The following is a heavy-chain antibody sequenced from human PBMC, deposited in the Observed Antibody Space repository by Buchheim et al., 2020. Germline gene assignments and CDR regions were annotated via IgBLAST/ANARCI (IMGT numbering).Heavy chain of an antibody. J-gene: IGHJ5*02. Sequence: QLQLQESGPGLVKPSETLSLTCTVSGGSISSSSYYWGWIRQPPGKGLEWIGSIYYSGSTYYNPSLKSRVTISLDTSKNQFSLKLSSVTAADTAVYYCARDRRYDFWSGYYSGPNWFDPWGQGTL. D-gene: IGHD3-3*01. CDR2: IYYSGST. CDR3: ARDRRYDFWSGYYSGPNWFDP. V-gene: IGHV4-39*07. CDR1: GGSISSSSYY.